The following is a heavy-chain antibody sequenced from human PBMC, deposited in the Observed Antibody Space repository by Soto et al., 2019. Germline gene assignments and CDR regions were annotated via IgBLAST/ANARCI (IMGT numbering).Heavy chain of an antibody. D-gene: IGHD3-10*01. V-gene: IGHV3-23*01. CDR1: GVTFSNYA. J-gene: IGHJ4*02. CDR2: LSGSGGTT. Sequence: PGASLRLSCTVSGVTFSNYAMNWVRQAPGKGLEWVSSLSGSGGTTYYADSVKGRFLISRDNSKNTLYLLMNSLRAEETALYYCAKQRADYGSGADTFYFDSWGKGALVTVSS. CDR3: AKQRADYGSGADTFYFDS.